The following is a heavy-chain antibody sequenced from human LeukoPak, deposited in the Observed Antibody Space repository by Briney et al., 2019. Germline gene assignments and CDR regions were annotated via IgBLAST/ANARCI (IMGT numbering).Heavy chain of an antibody. Sequence: SETLSLTCTVSGVFISSYYWSWIRQPPGKGLEWIGYIYYSRTTEYNPSLKSRVTISADTSKNQFSLKLNSVTAADTAVYYCVRRQWELQYFDLWGRGTLVAVSS. V-gene: IGHV4-59*01. CDR1: GVFISSYY. CDR3: VRRQWELQYFDL. CDR2: IYYSRTT. D-gene: IGHD1-26*01. J-gene: IGHJ2*01.